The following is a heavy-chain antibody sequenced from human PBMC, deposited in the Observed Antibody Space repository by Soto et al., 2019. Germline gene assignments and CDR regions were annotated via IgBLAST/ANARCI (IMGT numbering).Heavy chain of an antibody. Sequence: GGSLRLSCAASGFTFSSYWMHWVRQAPGKGLVWVSRINSDGSSTSYADSVKGRFTISRDNAKNTLYLQMDSLRVEDTAVYYCARRTVTTYHYFDYWGQGTLVTVSS. J-gene: IGHJ4*02. D-gene: IGHD4-17*01. CDR1: GFTFSSYW. V-gene: IGHV3-74*01. CDR3: ARRTVTTYHYFDY. CDR2: INSDGSST.